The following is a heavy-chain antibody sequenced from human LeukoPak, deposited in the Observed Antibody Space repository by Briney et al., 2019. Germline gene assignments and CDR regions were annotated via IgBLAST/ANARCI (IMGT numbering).Heavy chain of an antibody. D-gene: IGHD1-20*01. CDR2: IKEDGSEK. J-gene: IGHJ3*02. V-gene: IGHV3-7*01. CDR1: GFTFSSNW. Sequence: GGSLRLSCAASGFTFSSNWMSWVRQAPGEGLEWAANIKEDGSEKYYVDSVKGRFTISRDNAKNSLYLQMNSLRAEDTAVYYCARDEYNWNVDAFDIWGQGTVVTVSS. CDR3: ARDEYNWNVDAFDI.